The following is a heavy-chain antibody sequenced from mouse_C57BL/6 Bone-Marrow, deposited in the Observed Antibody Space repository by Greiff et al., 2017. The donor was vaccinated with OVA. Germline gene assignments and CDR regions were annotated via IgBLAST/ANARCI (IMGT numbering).Heavy chain of an antibody. V-gene: IGHV5-6*01. CDR1: GFTFSSYG. J-gene: IGHJ4*01. Sequence: SGGDLVKPGGSLKLSCAASGFTFSSYGMSWVRQTPDKRLEWVATISSGGSYTYYPDSVKGRFTISRDNAKNTLYLQMSSLKSEDTAMYYCARHIDLLLRPGAMDYWGQGTSVTVSS. CDR3: ARHIDLLLRPGAMDY. D-gene: IGHD1-1*01. CDR2: ISSGGSYT.